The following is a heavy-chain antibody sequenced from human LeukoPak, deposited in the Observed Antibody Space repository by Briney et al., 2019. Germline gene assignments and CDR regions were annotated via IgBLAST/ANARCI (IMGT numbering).Heavy chain of an antibody. V-gene: IGHV1-18*01. Sequence: ASVKVSCKASGYTFTSYGISWVRQAPGQGLEWMGWISAYNGNTNYAQKLQGRVTMTTDTSTSTAYMGLRSLRSDDTAVYYCARGGYFDWSPKSWFDPWGQGTLVTVSS. J-gene: IGHJ5*02. CDR3: ARGGYFDWSPKSWFDP. CDR1: GYTFTSYG. D-gene: IGHD3-9*01. CDR2: ISAYNGNT.